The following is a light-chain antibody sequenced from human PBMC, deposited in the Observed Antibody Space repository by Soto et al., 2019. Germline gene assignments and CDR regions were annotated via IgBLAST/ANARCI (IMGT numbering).Light chain of an antibody. CDR2: AAS. CDR1: QSISSY. V-gene: IGKV1-39*01. CDR3: QQSYSTPQT. J-gene: IGKJ1*01. Sequence: DIPITQSPSSPSSSVRDRITNTFPASQSISSYLNWYQQKPGKAPKLLIYAASSLQSGVPSRFSGSGSGTDFTLTISSLQPEDFATYYCQQSYSTPQTFGQGTKVDIK.